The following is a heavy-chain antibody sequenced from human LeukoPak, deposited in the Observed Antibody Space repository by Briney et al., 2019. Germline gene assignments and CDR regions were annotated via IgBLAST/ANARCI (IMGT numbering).Heavy chain of an antibody. CDR3: ARVPGVTPTGFDY. CDR2: IGSSSSTI. Sequence: PGGFLRLSCAASGFTFSSYSMNWVRQAPGKGLEWVSYIGSSSSTIYYADSVKGRFTISRDNAKNSLYLQMNSLRAEDTAVYYCARVPGVTPTGFDYWGQGTLVTVSS. D-gene: IGHD4-23*01. J-gene: IGHJ4*02. CDR1: GFTFSSYS. V-gene: IGHV3-48*04.